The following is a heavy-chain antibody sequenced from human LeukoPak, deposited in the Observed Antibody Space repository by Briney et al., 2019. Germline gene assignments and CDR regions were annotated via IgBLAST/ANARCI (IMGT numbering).Heavy chain of an antibody. CDR1: GFTFSSYS. CDR3: ARSGNYSSGWYGFDY. Sequence: GGSLRLSCAASGFTFSSYSMNWVRQAPGKGLEWVSSISSSSSYIYYADSVKGRFTISRDNAKNSLYLQMNSLRAEDTAVYYCARSGNYSSGWYGFDYWGQGTLVTVSS. CDR2: ISSSSSYI. D-gene: IGHD6-19*01. J-gene: IGHJ4*02. V-gene: IGHV3-21*01.